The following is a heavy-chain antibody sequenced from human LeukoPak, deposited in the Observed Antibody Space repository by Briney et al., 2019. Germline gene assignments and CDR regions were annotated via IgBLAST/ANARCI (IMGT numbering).Heavy chain of an antibody. V-gene: IGHV3-23*01. D-gene: IGHD1-26*01. CDR2: ISGSGSST. J-gene: IGHJ4*02. CDR1: GFTFSSYA. Sequence: GGSLRLSCAASGFTFSSYAMSWVRQAPGKGLEWVSAISGSGSSTHYADSVKGRFTTSRDNSKNTLFLQVNSLRAEDTAIYYCAKYGPQDSGSSHFDYWGQGALVTVSS. CDR3: AKYGPQDSGSSHFDY.